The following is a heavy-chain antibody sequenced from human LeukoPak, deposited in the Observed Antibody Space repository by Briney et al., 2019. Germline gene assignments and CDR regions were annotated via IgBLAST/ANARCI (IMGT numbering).Heavy chain of an antibody. J-gene: IGHJ4*02. V-gene: IGHV4-59*08. CDR2: IYYSGST. CDR1: GGSISSYY. Sequence: ETLSLTCTVSGGSISSYYWTWLRQPPGKGLEWIGYIYYSGSTNYKPSLKSRVTISVDTSKNQFSLKRSSLTAADTAVYYCARRRAVPGFYYFDYWGQGTLVTVSS. D-gene: IGHD6-19*01. CDR3: ARRRAVPGFYYFDY.